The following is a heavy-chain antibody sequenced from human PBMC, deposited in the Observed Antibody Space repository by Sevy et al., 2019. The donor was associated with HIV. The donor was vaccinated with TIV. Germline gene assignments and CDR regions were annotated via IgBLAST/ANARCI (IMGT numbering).Heavy chain of an antibody. J-gene: IGHJ3*02. CDR3: ARDPQPTLRYFDGGGAFDI. D-gene: IGHD3-9*01. CDR2: ISSSSYI. Sequence: LALTCAASGFTFSSYSMNWVRQAPGKGLEWVSSISSSSYIYYADSVKGRFTISRDNAKNSLYLQMNSLRAEDTAVYYCARDPQPTLRYFDGGGAFDIWGQGTMVTVSS. V-gene: IGHV3-21*01. CDR1: GFTFSSYS.